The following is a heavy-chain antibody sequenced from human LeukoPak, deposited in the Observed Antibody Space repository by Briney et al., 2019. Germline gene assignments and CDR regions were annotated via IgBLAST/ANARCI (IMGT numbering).Heavy chain of an antibody. V-gene: IGHV3-48*03. Sequence: GGSLRLSCAASGSTFRSYEMNWVRQAPGKGLEWVSFISSSSITIYYADSVKGRFTISRDNAEKSLYLQMNSLRAEDTAVYYCARDRGGSYSAIDYWGQGTLVTVSS. CDR2: ISSSSITI. J-gene: IGHJ4*02. CDR3: ARDRGGSYSAIDY. D-gene: IGHD2-15*01. CDR1: GSTFRSYE.